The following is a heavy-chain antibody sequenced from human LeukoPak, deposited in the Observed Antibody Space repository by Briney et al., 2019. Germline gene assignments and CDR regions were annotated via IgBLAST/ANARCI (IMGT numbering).Heavy chain of an antibody. CDR1: GFTLSKYW. V-gene: IGHV3-74*01. D-gene: IGHD3-9*01. CDR3: ASPGDNYAILGLDY. Sequence: PGGSLRLSYAASGFTLSKYWMHWVRHAPGKGLAWVSRISSDGTTTAYADSVKGRYTISRDRDKNMLYLQMNSLSVEDTAMYYCASPGDNYAILGLDYWGQGALGTVSA. CDR2: ISSDGTTT. J-gene: IGHJ4*02.